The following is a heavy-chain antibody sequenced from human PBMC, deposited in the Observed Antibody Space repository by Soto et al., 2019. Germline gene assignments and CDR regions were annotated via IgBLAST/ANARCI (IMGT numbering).Heavy chain of an antibody. V-gene: IGHV3-23*01. D-gene: IGHD1-1*01. Sequence: EVQLLESGGGLVQPGGSLRLSCAASGFTFSSYAMSWVRQAPGKGLEWVSAISGSGGSTYYADSVKGRFTISRDNSKNTLYLQRNSLRSEDTAGYYGAKEPDNWNRSSFDLWGRGTLGTGSS. CDR1: GFTFSSYA. J-gene: IGHJ2*01. CDR3: AKEPDNWNRSSFDL. CDR2: ISGSGGST.